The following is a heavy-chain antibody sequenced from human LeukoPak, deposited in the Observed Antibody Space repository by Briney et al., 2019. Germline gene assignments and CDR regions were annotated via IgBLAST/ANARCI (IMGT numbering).Heavy chain of an antibody. D-gene: IGHD1-14*01. J-gene: IGHJ3*02. CDR2: INPNSGGT. Sequence: ASVTVSCTASGYTFTGYCMHWVRPAPGQGLERMGRINPNSGGTNYAQKFQGRVTMTRNTSISTAYMELSRLRSDDTAVYYCARVIAEEDAFDIWGQGTMVTVSS. V-gene: IGHV1-2*06. CDR1: GYTFTGYC. CDR3: ARVIAEEDAFDI.